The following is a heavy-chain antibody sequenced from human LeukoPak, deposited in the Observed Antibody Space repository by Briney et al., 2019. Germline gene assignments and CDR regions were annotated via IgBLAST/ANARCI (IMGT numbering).Heavy chain of an antibody. CDR1: GYTFTGYY. J-gene: IGHJ4*02. CDR3: ARDGSKYSSSWTY. CDR2: INPNSGGT. D-gene: IGHD6-13*01. Sequence: ASVKVSCKASGYTFTGYYMHWVRQAPGQGLEWMGRINPNSGGTNYAQKIQGRVTMTRDTSISTAYMELSRLRSDDTAVYYCARDGSKYSSSWTYWGQGTLVTVSS. V-gene: IGHV1-2*06.